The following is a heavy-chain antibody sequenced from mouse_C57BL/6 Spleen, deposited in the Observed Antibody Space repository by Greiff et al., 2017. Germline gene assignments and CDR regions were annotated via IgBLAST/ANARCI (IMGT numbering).Heavy chain of an antibody. D-gene: IGHD2-5*01. CDR2: IRNKANGYTT. CDR1: GFTFTDYY. Sequence: EVQLVDSGGGLVQPGGSLSLSCAAFGFTFTDYYMSWVRQPPGTALEWLGFIRNKANGYTTEYTSSVKGLFTISRDNSQSILYLQMNALRAEDSATYYCARSNYSNYCYYFDYWGQGTTLTVSS. J-gene: IGHJ2*01. V-gene: IGHV7-3*01. CDR3: ARSNYSNYCYYFDY.